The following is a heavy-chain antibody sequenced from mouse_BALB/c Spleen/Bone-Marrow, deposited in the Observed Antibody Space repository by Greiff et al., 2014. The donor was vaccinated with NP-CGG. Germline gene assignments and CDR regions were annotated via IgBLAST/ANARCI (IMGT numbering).Heavy chain of an antibody. CDR2: IYPGSGST. V-gene: IGHV1S22*01. D-gene: IGHD2-14*01. CDR3: TVRRFAY. Sequence: KQSGSELVRPGASVKLSCKASGYTFTSYWMHWVKQRHGQGLEWIGNIYPGSGSTNYDEKFKSKGTLTVDTSSSTAYMHLSSLTSEDSAVYYCTVRRFAYWGQGTLVTVSA. CDR1: GYTFTSYW. J-gene: IGHJ3*01.